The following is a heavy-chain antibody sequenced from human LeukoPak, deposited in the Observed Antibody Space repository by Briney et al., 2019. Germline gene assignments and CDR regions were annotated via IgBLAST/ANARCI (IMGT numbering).Heavy chain of an antibody. V-gene: IGHV4-59*11. CDR1: GGSISSQY. D-gene: IGHD3-10*01. J-gene: IGHJ4*02. Sequence: PSETLSLTCTVSGGSISSQYWSLIRQPPGKGLEWIGYLYYSGITKYSPSLKSRVTISVDTSKNQFSLRLTSVTAADTAVYYCARTSYHYNSGDYGWYFDYWGQGTLVTVSA. CDR2: LYYSGIT. CDR3: ARTSYHYNSGDYGWYFDY.